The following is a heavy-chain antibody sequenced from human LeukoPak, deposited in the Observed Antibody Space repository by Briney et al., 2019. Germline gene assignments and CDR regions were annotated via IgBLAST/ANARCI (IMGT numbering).Heavy chain of an antibody. J-gene: IGHJ3*02. CDR1: GGSFSGYY. CDR2: INHSGST. D-gene: IGHD3-22*01. CDR3: ARGPYSYDSSGAFDI. Sequence: SETLSLTCAVYGGSFSGYYRSWIRQPPGKGLEWIGEINHSGSTNYNPSLKSRVTISVDTSKNQFSLKLSSVTAADTAVYFCARGPYSYDSSGAFDIWGQGTMVTVSS. V-gene: IGHV4-34*01.